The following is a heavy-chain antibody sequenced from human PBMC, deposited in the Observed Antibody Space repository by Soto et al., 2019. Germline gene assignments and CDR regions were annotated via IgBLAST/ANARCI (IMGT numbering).Heavy chain of an antibody. CDR1: GGTFGHNG. CDR3: ERDGGVTGMTILDY. D-gene: IGHD2-8*02. Sequence: QVQLVQSGTEVTKPGSSVQVSCKLSGGTFGHNGISWVRQVPGQGLEWLGGIIPVYGTVNYALKFLGKVSITADKSTSTAYMELSGLRPEDTALYFCERDGGVTGMTILDYWGQGTLIHVSS. J-gene: IGHJ4*02. V-gene: IGHV1-69*14. CDR2: IIPVYGTV.